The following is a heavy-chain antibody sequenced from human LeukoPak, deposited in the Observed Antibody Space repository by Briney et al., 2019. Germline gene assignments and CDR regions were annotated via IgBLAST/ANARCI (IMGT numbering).Heavy chain of an antibody. J-gene: IGHJ4*02. CDR2: IYPNSGGT. D-gene: IGHD6-13*01. CDR3: AKAIAAAHYDF. Sequence: ASVKVSCKASGYTFTGYHIHWVRQAPGQGLEWMGWIYPNSGGTNYAQKFQGRVTMTRDTSISTAYMELSRLTSDDTAIYYCAKAIAAAHYDFWGQGTLVTVSS. V-gene: IGHV1-2*02. CDR1: GYTFTGYH.